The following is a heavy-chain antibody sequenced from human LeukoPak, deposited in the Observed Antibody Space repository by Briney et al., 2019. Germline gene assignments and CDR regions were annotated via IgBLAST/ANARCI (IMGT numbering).Heavy chain of an antibody. V-gene: IGHV3-74*01. CDR1: GFTFSSYW. Sequence: GGSLRLSCAASGFTFSSYWMHWVRQAPGKGLVWVSRINSDGSSTSYADSVKGRLTISRDNAKNTLYLQMNSLRAEDTAVYYCARGSSGYSYGYFDYWGQGTLVTVSS. CDR3: ARGSSGYSYGYFDY. J-gene: IGHJ4*02. CDR2: INSDGSST. D-gene: IGHD5-18*01.